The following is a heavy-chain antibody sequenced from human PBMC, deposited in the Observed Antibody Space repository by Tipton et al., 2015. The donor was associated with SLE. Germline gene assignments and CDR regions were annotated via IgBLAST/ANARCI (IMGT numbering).Heavy chain of an antibody. V-gene: IGHV4-31*03. J-gene: IGHJ4*02. Sequence: TLSLTCTVSGGSISSGGYYWSWIRQHPGKGLEWIGYMYYSGSTYYNPSLKSRVSISVDTSKNQFSLKLSSLTAADTAVYYCARHAGDYAYFDSWGQGILVTVSS. CDR3: ARHAGDYAYFDS. CDR2: MYYSGST. D-gene: IGHD4-17*01. CDR1: GGSISSGGYY.